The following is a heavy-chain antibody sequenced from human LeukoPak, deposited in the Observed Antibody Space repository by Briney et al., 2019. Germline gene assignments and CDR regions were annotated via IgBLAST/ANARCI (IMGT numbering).Heavy chain of an antibody. V-gene: IGHV1-46*01. CDR1: GYTFTSYY. CDR2: INPSGGST. D-gene: IGHD3-3*01. Sequence: ASVKVSCKASGYTFTSYYMHWVRQAPGQGLEWMGIINPSGGSTSYAQKFQGRVTMTRDTSTSTAYMELRSLRSDDTAVYYCAREKTDFWSGYYYYGMDVWGQGTTVTVSS. CDR3: AREKTDFWSGYYYYGMDV. J-gene: IGHJ6*02.